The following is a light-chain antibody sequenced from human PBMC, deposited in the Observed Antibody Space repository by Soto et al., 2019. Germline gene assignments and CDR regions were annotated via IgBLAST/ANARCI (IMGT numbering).Light chain of an antibody. V-gene: IGLV1-47*01. Sequence: QSVLAQPPSASGTPGQRVTISCSGSSSNIGNNYLYWYQQVPGTAPKLLIYRNNYRPSGVPDRFSGSKSGTFASLVISGLRSEDEADYYCEVWDDSRSAWVFGGGTKVTVL. CDR3: EVWDDSRSAWV. CDR1: SSNIGNNY. J-gene: IGLJ3*02. CDR2: RNN.